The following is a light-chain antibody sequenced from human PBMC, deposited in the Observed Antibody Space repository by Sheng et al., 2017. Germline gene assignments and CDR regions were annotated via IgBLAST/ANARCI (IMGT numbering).Light chain of an antibody. CDR3: QQDYNYPRT. Sequence: ETVMTQSPATLSVSPGERATLSCRASQSVSSNLAWYQQKPGQAPRLLIYGASTRATGIPARFSGSGSGTEFTLTISSLQSEDFGTYFCQQDYNYPRTFGQGTKVEFK. CDR1: QSVSSN. V-gene: IGKV3-15*01. CDR2: GAS. J-gene: IGKJ1*01.